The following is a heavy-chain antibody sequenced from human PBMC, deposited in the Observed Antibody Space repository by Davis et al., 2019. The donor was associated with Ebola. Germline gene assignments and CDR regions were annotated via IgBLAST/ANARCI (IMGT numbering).Heavy chain of an antibody. CDR2: IYSGGST. V-gene: IGHV3-53*05. CDR1: GFTVSSNY. J-gene: IGHJ4*02. D-gene: IGHD3-16*01. Sequence: GESLKISCAASGFTVSSNYMSWVRQAPGKGLEWVSVIYSGGSTYYADSVKGRFTISRDNSKNTLYMQMNSLRAEDTAVYYCAKDWGDYWGQGTLVSVSS. CDR3: AKDWGDY.